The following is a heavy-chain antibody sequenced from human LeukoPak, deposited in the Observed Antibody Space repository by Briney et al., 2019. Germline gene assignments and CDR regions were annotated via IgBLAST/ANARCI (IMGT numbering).Heavy chain of an antibody. CDR1: GFIFNNAW. CDR2: IQSKTDGGTT. Sequence: GGSLRLSCAASGFIFNNAWMSWVRQAPGKGLEWVGRIQSKTDGGTTDYAAPVKGRFTISRDDSKNTLYLQMNSLKTEDTAVYYCTTVPNPRLVHHDLQQLREPFDYWGQGTLVTVSS. J-gene: IGHJ4*02. D-gene: IGHD6-13*01. V-gene: IGHV3-15*01. CDR3: TTVPNPRLVHHDLQQLREPFDY.